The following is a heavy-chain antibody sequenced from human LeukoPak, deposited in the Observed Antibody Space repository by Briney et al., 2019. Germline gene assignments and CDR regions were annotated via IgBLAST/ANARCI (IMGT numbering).Heavy chain of an antibody. CDR3: ANGLAVTATTYWYFDL. CDR1: GFTFSSYG. D-gene: IGHD2-21*02. Sequence: GSLRLSCAASGFTFSSYGMSWVRQAPGKGLEWVSTISGSGGETNYADSVRGQFTISRDNSKHTVYLQMNSLRAEDTAVYYRANGLAVTATTYWYFDLWGRGTLVTVSS. V-gene: IGHV3-23*01. CDR2: ISGSGGET. J-gene: IGHJ2*01.